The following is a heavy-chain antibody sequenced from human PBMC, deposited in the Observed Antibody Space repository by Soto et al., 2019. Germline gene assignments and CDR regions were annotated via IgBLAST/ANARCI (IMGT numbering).Heavy chain of an antibody. J-gene: IGHJ4*02. CDR2: ISYIGST. CDR1: GGSISGFS. D-gene: IGHD3-22*01. CDR3: DSSGYYPFEY. Sequence: LSLTCSVSGGSISGFSWSWVRQPPGKALEWIGHISYIGSTNYNPSLQSRVTISVDTSKNQFSLKLGSVTAADTAVYYYDSSGYYPFEYWGQGTLVTVSS. V-gene: IGHV4-59*01.